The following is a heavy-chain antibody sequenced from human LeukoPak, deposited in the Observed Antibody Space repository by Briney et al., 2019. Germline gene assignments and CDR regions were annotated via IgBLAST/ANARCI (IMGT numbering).Heavy chain of an antibody. CDR3: ARGDTKYCSSASCHNPFDQ. CDR2: INGDGSST. V-gene: IGHV3-74*01. D-gene: IGHD2-2*02. J-gene: IGHJ4*02. CDR1: GFTFSTYW. Sequence: TGGSLRLSCAASGFTFSTYWMHWVRQAPGKGLVWVSRINGDGSSTTYADSVKGRFTISRDNAKNSLNLQMNSLRAEDTAVYYCARGDTKYCSSASCHNPFDQWGQGTLVTVTS.